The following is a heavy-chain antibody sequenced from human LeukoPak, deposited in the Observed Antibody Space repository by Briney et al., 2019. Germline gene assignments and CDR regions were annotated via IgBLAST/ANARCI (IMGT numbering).Heavy chain of an antibody. V-gene: IGHV3-13*01. D-gene: IGHD1-26*01. CDR1: GFTFSSYD. CDR2: IGTAGDT. CDR3: ARGIGGSYPGDY. Sequence: PGGSLRLSCAASGFTFSSYDMHWVRQATGKDLEWVSAIGTAGDTYYPGSVKGRFTISRENAKNSLYLQMNSLRAGDTAVYYCARGIGGSYPGDYWGQGTLVTVSS. J-gene: IGHJ4*02.